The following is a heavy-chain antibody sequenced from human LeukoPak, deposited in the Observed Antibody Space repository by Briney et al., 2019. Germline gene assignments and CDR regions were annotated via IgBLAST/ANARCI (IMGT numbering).Heavy chain of an antibody. J-gene: IGHJ5*02. CDR1: GFTFSSYG. D-gene: IGHD6-13*01. CDR2: IRYDGSNK. V-gene: IGHV3-30*02. Sequence: GGSLRLSCAASGFTFSSYGMHWVRQAPGKGLEWVAFIRYDGSNKYYADSVKGRFTISRDNSKNTLYLQMNSLRAEDTAVYYCAKSGYSSSWSNAAVYNWFDPWGQGTLVTVSS. CDR3: AKSGYSSSWSNAAVYNWFDP.